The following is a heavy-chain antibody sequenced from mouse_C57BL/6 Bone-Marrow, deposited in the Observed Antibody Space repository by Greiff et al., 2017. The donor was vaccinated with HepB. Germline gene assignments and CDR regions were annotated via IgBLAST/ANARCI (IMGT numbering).Heavy chain of an antibody. CDR3: ARRNYYGSPAWFAY. J-gene: IGHJ3*01. CDR2: IDPSDSYT. D-gene: IGHD1-1*01. CDR1: GYTFTSYW. Sequence: VQLQHPGAELVMPGASVKLSCKASGYTFTSYWMHWVKQRPGQGLEWIGEIDPSDSYTNYNQKFKGKSTLTVDKSSSTAYMQLSSLTSEDSAVYYCARRNYYGSPAWFAYWGQGTLVTVSA. V-gene: IGHV1-69*01.